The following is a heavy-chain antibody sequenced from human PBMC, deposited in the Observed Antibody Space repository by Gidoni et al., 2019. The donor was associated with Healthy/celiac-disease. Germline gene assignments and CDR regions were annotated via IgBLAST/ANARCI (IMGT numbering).Heavy chain of an antibody. V-gene: IGHV4-61*02. Sequence: QVQLQESGPGLVKPSTTLSLTCTVPGGSISSGSYYWSWIRQPAGKGLAWIGRIYTSGSTNYNPSLKSRVTISVDTSKNQFSLKLSSVTAADTAVYYCARDCSGGSCYSGYYYYGMDVWGQGTTVTVSS. CDR2: IYTSGST. CDR1: GGSISSGSYY. D-gene: IGHD2-15*01. CDR3: ARDCSGGSCYSGYYYYGMDV. J-gene: IGHJ6*02.